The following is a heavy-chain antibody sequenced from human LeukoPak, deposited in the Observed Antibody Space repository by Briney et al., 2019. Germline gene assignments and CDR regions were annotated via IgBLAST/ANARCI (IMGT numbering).Heavy chain of an antibody. D-gene: IGHD1-7*01. J-gene: IGHJ4*02. CDR1: GFRFSIHG. CDR3: ARDRQNWNYGSDY. Sequence: PGGSLRLSCAASGFRFSIHGMHWVRQAPGKGLEWVAVIWHDGSKKYYADSAKGRFTISRDNAKNTLYLQMNNLRAEDTAIYYCARDRQNWNYGSDYWGQGTLVTVSS. V-gene: IGHV3-33*01. CDR2: IWHDGSKK.